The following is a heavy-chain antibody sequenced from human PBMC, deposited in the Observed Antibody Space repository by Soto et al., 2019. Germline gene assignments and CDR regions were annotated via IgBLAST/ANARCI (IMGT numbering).Heavy chain of an antibody. Sequence: WGTLSRTWTVSGGYISSSSYYWGWIRQPPGKGLEWIGSIYYSVSPSYNPCLKSRVTMSVDTSKSQFSLKLSSVTAADTAIYYCARNSSTVGLLGGGWHFDLRGRGPL. CDR1: GGYISSSSYY. D-gene: IGHD2-21*01. CDR3: ARNSSTVGLLGGGWHFDL. V-gene: IGHV4-39*07. J-gene: IGHJ2*01. CDR2: IYYSVSP.